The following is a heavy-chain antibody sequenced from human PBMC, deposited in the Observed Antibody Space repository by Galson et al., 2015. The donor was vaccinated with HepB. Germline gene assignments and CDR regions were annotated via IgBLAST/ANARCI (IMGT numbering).Heavy chain of an antibody. V-gene: IGHV1-69*13. J-gene: IGHJ6*03. CDR3: ARPVAGTDYYYYMDV. CDR1: GGTFSSYA. D-gene: IGHD6-19*01. CDR2: IIPIFGTA. Sequence: SVKVSCKASGGTFSSYAISWVRQAPGQGLEWMGGIIPIFGTANYAQKFQGRVTITADESTSTAYMELSSLRSEDTAVYYCARPVAGTDYYYYMDVWGKGTTVTVSS.